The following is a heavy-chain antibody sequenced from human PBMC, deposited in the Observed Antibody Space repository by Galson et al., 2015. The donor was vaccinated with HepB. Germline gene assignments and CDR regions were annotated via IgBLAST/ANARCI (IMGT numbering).Heavy chain of an antibody. D-gene: IGHD3-16*01. Sequence: SLRLSCAVSGFSFTPYAMHWVRQAPGKGLDWVAVISSDGRNKFSEDSVKGRFSISRDNSKNTVFLQMNSLRPEDTAVYFCARDGVDYYDSGARYLYDYWGQGTRVTVSS. CDR2: ISSDGRNK. CDR3: ARDGVDYYDSGARYLYDY. V-gene: IGHV3-30*03. J-gene: IGHJ4*02. CDR1: GFSFTPYA.